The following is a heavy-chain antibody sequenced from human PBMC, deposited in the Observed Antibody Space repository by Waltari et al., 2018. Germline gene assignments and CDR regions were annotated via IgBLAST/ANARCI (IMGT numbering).Heavy chain of an antibody. J-gene: IGHJ5*02. D-gene: IGHD4-17*01. V-gene: IGHV4-39*07. Sequence: QLQLQESGPGLAKPSETLSPTCTVSGGSISSSSYYWGWIRQPPGKGRAWIGSIYYSGSTYYNPSLKSRVTISVDTSKNQFSLKLSSVTAADTAVYYCAPLPGYGDAYNWFDPWGQGTLVTVSS. CDR2: IYYSGST. CDR3: APLPGYGDAYNWFDP. CDR1: GGSISSSSYY.